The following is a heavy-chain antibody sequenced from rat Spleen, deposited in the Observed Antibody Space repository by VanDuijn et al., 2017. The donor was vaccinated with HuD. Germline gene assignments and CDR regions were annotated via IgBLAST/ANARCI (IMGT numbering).Heavy chain of an antibody. CDR1: GFTFSNYG. J-gene: IGHJ2*01. CDR3: ARRYYSGFDY. V-gene: IGHV5-19*01. CDR2: ISVSGGSS. Sequence: EVQLVESGGGLVQPGRSLKLSCAASGFTFSNYGMHWIRQAPTKGLEWVASISVSGGSSHYRDSVKGRFTLSRDNAKSTLYLQMNSLRSEDTATYYCARRYYSGFDYWGQGVMVTVSS. D-gene: IGHD1-1*01.